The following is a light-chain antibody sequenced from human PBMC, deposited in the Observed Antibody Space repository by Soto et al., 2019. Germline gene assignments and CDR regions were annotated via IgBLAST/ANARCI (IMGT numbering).Light chain of an antibody. CDR2: GAS. CDR3: QQYHNWPWT. V-gene: IGKV3-15*01. J-gene: IGKJ1*01. CDR1: QSVSSY. Sequence: EIVLTQPPATLSLSPGERATLSRRASQSVSSYLAWYQQKPGQAPRLLIYGASTRATGIPARFSGSGSGTEFTLTISSLQSEDFAVYYCQQYHNWPWTFGQGTKVDI.